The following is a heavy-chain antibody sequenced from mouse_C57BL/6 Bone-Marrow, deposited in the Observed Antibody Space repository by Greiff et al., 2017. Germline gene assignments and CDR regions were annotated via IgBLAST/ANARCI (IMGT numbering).Heavy chain of an antibody. D-gene: IGHD1-1*01. CDR1: GYTFTSYG. CDR2: IYPRSGNT. J-gene: IGHJ3*01. V-gene: IGHV1-81*01. Sequence: QVQLQQSGAELARPGASVKLSCKASGYTFTSYGISWVKQRTGQGLEWIGEIYPRSGNTYYNEKFKGEATLTADKSSSTAYMELRSLTSEDAAVYYCARDYGSTFAYWGQGTLVTVSA. CDR3: ARDYGSTFAY.